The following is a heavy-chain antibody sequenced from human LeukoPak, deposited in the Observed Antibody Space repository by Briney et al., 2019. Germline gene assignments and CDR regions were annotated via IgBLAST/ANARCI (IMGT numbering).Heavy chain of an antibody. J-gene: IGHJ4*02. CDR2: IWYDGSNK. Sequence: GRSLRLSCAASGFTFSSYGMRWVRQAPGKGLEWVAVIWYDGSNKNYADSVKGRFTISRDNSKNTLYLQMNSLRAEDTAVYYCARIQVGATPSDYYFDYWGQGTLVTVSS. CDR3: ARIQVGATPSDYYFDY. D-gene: IGHD1-26*01. CDR1: GFTFSSYG. V-gene: IGHV3-33*01.